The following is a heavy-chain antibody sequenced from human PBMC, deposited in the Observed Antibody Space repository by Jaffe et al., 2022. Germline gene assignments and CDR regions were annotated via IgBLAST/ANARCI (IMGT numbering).Heavy chain of an antibody. D-gene: IGHD3-10*01. V-gene: IGHV3-7*01. CDR1: GFTFSSYW. CDR2: IKQDGSEK. Sequence: EVQLVESGGGLVQPGGSLRLSCAASGFTFSSYWMSWVRQAPGKGLEWVANIKQDGSEKYYVDSVKGRFTISRDNAKNSLYLQMNSLRAEDTAVYYCARSPSGGARFQELDYWGQGTLVTVSS. J-gene: IGHJ4*02. CDR3: ARSPSGGARFQELDY.